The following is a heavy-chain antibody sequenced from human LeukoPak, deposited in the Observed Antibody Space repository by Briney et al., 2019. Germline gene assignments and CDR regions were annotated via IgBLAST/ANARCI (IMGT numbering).Heavy chain of an antibody. D-gene: IGHD6-19*01. J-gene: IGHJ4*02. V-gene: IGHV4-59*08. CDR3: ARRAGDSSGWYTTYYFDY. CDR2: IYYSGST. CDR1: GGSISSYY. Sequence: PSETLSLTCTVSGGSISSYYWSWIRQPPGKGLEWIGYIYYSGSTNYNPSLKSRVTISVDTSKNQFSLKLSSVTAADTAVYYCARRAGDSSGWYTTYYFDYWGQGTLATVSS.